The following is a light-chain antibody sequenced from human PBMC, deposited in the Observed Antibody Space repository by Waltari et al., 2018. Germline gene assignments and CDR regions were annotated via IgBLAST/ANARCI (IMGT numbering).Light chain of an antibody. Sequence: ENVLTQSPGTLSLSPGERATLSCRASQNIKNAYLAWYQQRPGRSPRLLIYDASSRATDIPDRFSGRGSGTDFTLTISRLEPEDFAIYYCQQYGSLPWTFGQGTQVEIK. CDR1: QNIKNAY. V-gene: IGKV3-20*01. CDR3: QQYGSLPWT. J-gene: IGKJ1*01. CDR2: DAS.